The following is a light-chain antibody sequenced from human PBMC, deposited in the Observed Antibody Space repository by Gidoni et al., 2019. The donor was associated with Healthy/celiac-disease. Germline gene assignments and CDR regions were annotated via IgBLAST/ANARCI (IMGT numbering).Light chain of an antibody. V-gene: IGKV1-6*01. CDR1: QGIRND. CDR2: AAS. J-gene: IGKJ3*01. Sequence: LQMTHSPSSLSASVGDRVTITCRASQGIRNDLSLYQQKPGNAPKLLIYAASSLQSGVPSRFSGSGSGTDFTLTISSLQPEDFATYYCLQDYNYPPTFGPGTKVDIK. CDR3: LQDYNYPPT.